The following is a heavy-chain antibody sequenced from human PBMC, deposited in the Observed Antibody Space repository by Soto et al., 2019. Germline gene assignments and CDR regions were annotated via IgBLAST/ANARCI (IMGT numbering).Heavy chain of an antibody. CDR2: ISGFNGNT. CDR1: GYTFNFYW. Sequence: ASVKVSCKASGYTFNFYWITWVRQAPGQGLEWMGWISGFNGNTNYAADLQGRVTMTTDTSTSTAYMELRGLRSDDTAVYYCARIGVSAGHESPDFDSWGQGTLVTVSS. V-gene: IGHV1-18*01. D-gene: IGHD3-16*01. J-gene: IGHJ4*02. CDR3: ARIGVSAGHESPDFDS.